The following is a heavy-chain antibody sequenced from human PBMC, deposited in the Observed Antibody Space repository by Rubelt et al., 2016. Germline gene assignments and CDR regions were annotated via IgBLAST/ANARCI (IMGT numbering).Heavy chain of an antibody. CDR3: ARDRIRIAARQGWYFDL. Sequence: QVQLVQSGAEVKKPGASVKVSCKASGYTFTSYGISWVRQAPGQGLEWMGWISAYNGNTNYAQKTQGRVTMTTDPSTGTAYMELRSLRSDDTAVYYCARDRIRIAARQGWYFDLWGRGTLVTVSS. CDR2: ISAYNGNT. CDR1: GYTFTSYG. J-gene: IGHJ2*01. D-gene: IGHD6-6*01. V-gene: IGHV1-18*01.